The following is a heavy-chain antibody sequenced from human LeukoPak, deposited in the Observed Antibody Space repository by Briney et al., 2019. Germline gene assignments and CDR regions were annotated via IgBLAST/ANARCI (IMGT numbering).Heavy chain of an antibody. J-gene: IGHJ3*02. V-gene: IGHV4-39*01. CDR3: ARHVRPSGVAYSSSWAFDI. D-gene: IGHD6-13*01. Sequence: SETLSLTCTVSGGSISSSSYYWGWIRQPPGKGLEWIGSIYYSGSTYYNPSLKSRVTISVDTSKNQFSLKLSSVIAADTAVYYCARHVRPSGVAYSSSWAFDIWGQGTMVTVSS. CDR2: IYYSGST. CDR1: GGSISSSSYY.